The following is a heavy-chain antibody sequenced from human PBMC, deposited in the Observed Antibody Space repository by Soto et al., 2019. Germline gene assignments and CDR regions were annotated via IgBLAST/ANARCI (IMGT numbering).Heavy chain of an antibody. D-gene: IGHD3-3*01. V-gene: IGHV3-23*01. CDR2: ISGSGGSK. Sequence: PGGSLRLSCVASGVTFSSFAISWVRQAPGKGLEWVSTISGSGGSKYYADSVKGRLTISRDNSKNTLYLHINSLRAEDTAVYYCAKAETHEFWSGLHFDYWGQGTLVTVSS. J-gene: IGHJ4*02. CDR3: AKAETHEFWSGLHFDY. CDR1: GVTFSSFA.